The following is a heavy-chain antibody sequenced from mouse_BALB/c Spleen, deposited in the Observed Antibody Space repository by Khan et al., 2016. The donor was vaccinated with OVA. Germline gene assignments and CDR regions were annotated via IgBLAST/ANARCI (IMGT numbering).Heavy chain of an antibody. J-gene: IGHJ3*01. CDR2: ISTYYGDA. CDR1: GYTFTDFA. CDR3: ARGSGNSRFAY. V-gene: IGHV1S137*01. D-gene: IGHD1-3*01. Sequence: VQLQESGAELVRPGVSVKISCKGSGYTFTDFAMHWVKQSHAKSLEWIGVISTYYGDADYNQKFRGKATMTVDKYSSTAYMELARLTSEDSAIYYCARGSGNSRFAYWGQGTLVTVSA.